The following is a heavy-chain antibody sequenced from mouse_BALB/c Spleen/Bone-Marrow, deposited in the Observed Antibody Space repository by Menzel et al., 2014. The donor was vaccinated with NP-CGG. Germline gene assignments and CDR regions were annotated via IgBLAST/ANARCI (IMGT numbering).Heavy chain of an antibody. CDR2: IVPANGNT. CDR3: AVYYYGSSLFAY. D-gene: IGHD1-1*01. J-gene: IGHJ3*01. CDR1: GFNIKDTY. V-gene: IGHV14-3*02. Sequence: VQLQQSGAELVKPGASVKLSCTASGFNIKDTYMHWVKQRPEQGLEWIGRIVPANGNTKYDPKFQGKATITADTSSNTAYLQLSSLTSEDSAVYYCAVYYYGSSLFAYWGQGTLVTVSA.